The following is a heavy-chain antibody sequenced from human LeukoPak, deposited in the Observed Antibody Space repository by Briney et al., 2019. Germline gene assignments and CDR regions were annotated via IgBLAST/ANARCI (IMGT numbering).Heavy chain of an antibody. D-gene: IGHD3-22*01. CDR1: GYTFTFYY. Sequence: ASVKVSCHASGYTFTFYYMHWVRQAPGQGLEWMGWINPNSGGTNYAQKFQGRVTMTRDTSISTAYMELSRLRSDDTAVYYCARGDPMIALYDAFDIWGQGTMVTVSS. CDR2: INPNSGGT. CDR3: ARGDPMIALYDAFDI. V-gene: IGHV1-2*02. J-gene: IGHJ3*02.